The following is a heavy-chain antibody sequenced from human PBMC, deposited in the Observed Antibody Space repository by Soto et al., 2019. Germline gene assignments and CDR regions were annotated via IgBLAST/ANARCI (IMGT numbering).Heavy chain of an antibody. CDR3: ARGGWQWLAVQFDY. CDR1: GFTFSSYW. V-gene: IGHV3-7*03. D-gene: IGHD6-19*01. CDR2: IKQDGSEK. J-gene: IGHJ4*02. Sequence: EVQLVESGGGLVQPGGSLRLSCAASGFTFSSYWMSWVRQAPGKGLEWVANIKQDGSEKYYVDSVKGRFTISRDNAKNSLYLQMNSLRAEDTAVYYCARGGWQWLAVQFDYWGQGTLVTVSS.